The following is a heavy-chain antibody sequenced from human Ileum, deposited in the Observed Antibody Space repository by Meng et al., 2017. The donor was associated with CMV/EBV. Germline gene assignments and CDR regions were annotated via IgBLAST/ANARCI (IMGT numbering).Heavy chain of an antibody. CDR1: GYTVSRNSFV. J-gene: IGHJ4*02. CDR2: TFYKSTYYN. V-gene: IGHV6-1*01. CDR3: ATDWDLNY. Sequence: QGQLHQSGHGLLNPWQPLLLTCAVSGYTVSRNSFVCNWIRQSPSRGLEWLGRTFYKSTYYNDYAVSVKSRIIINADTSNNQLSLQLNSVTPDDTAVYYCATDWDLNYWGQGILVTVSS. D-gene: IGHD3-9*01.